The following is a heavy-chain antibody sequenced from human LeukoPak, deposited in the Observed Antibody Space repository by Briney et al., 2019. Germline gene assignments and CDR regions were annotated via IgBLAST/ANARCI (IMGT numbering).Heavy chain of an antibody. CDR1: GGTFSSYA. CDR3: ARDSSGYFEVYFDY. V-gene: IGHV1-69*06. Sequence: SVKVSCKASGGTFSSYAISWVRQAPGQGLEWMGGIIPIFGTANYAQKFQGRVTTTADKSTSTAYMELSSLRSEDTAVYYCARDSSGYFEVYFDYWGQGTLVTVSS. J-gene: IGHJ4*02. CDR2: IIPIFGTA. D-gene: IGHD3-22*01.